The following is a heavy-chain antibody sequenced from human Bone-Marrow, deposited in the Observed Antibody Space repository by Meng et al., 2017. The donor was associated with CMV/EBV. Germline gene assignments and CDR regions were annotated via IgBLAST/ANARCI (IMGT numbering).Heavy chain of an antibody. CDR2: IGANGGAT. J-gene: IGHJ5*02. CDR3: VKVQGDYSSTWFNWFDP. Sequence: GGSLRLSCTASGFTFNNYAMNWVRQAPGKGLEWVSAIGANGGATFYADSVKGRFTISRDNSKNTLYLQMNSLRADDTAVYYCVKVQGDYSSTWFNWFDPCGQGTLVTASS. D-gene: IGHD6-13*01. V-gene: IGHV3-23*01. CDR1: GFTFNNYA.